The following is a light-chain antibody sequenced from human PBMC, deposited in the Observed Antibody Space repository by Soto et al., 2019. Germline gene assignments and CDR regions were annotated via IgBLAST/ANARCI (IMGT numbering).Light chain of an antibody. CDR1: SSDVGGYNY. Sequence: SPGQSVTISCTGTSSDVGGYNYVSWYQQHPGKAPKLMIYEVSKRPSGVPDRFSGSKSGNTASLTVSGLQAEDEADYYCSSYAGSNNYVFGTG. J-gene: IGLJ1*01. CDR2: EVS. V-gene: IGLV2-8*01. CDR3: SSYAGSNNYV.